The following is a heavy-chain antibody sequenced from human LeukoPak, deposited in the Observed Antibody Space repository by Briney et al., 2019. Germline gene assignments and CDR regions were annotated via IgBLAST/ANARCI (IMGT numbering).Heavy chain of an antibody. V-gene: IGHV1-2*02. J-gene: IGHJ3*02. CDR2: MNPNTDDR. Sequence: GASVKVSCKASGYTFSDYFVHWVRQAPGQRLEWMGGMNPNTDDREYAQNFQGRLTMTSDTSMSTAYMGLSGLTSGDTAVYYCARDPLNGGDDAYDIWGQGTMVTVSS. CDR3: ARDPLNGGDDAYDI. CDR1: GYTFSDYF. D-gene: IGHD3-16*01.